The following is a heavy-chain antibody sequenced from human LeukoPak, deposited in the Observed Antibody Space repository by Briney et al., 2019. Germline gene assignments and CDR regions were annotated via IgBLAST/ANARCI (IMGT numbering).Heavy chain of an antibody. Sequence: GGSLRLSCAASGFTFSTYGMHWVRQAPGKGLEWVAFIQSDGTNKYYADPVKGRFTISRDNSKNTLHLQMSSLRVEDMAVYYCPKGGDRGVIDYWGQGTLVTVSS. CDR2: IQSDGTNK. CDR1: GFTFSTYG. V-gene: IGHV3-30*02. J-gene: IGHJ4*02. CDR3: PKGGDRGVIDY. D-gene: IGHD3-10*01.